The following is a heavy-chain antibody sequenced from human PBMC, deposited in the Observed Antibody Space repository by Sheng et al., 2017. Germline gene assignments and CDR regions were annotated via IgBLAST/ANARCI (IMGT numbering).Heavy chain of an antibody. CDR1: GGTFISYA. CDR3: ASGATTMTMAIRFDP. J-gene: IGHJ5*02. Sequence: QVQLVQSGAEVKKPGSSVKVSCKASGGTFISYAINWVRQAPGQGPEWMGGIIPIFGTTNYAKKFLGRVTITPDESTSTVYMELSSLRFEDTAVYYCASGATTMTMAIRFDPWAREPWSPSPQ. V-gene: IGHV1-69*05. CDR2: IIPIFGTT. D-gene: IGHD4-17*01.